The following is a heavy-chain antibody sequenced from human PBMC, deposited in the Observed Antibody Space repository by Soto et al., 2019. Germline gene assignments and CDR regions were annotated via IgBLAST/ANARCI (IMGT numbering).Heavy chain of an antibody. CDR2: ISPHDSNT. CDR1: GYSFTLAIYW. J-gene: IGHJ4*02. CDR3: ARRSYESGWRHYFDY. V-gene: IGHV5-51*01. Sequence: PGESLEISCKTSGYSFTLAIYWIGWVRQMPGKGLEWMGIISPHDSNTRYSPSFEGQVTISADKSLSTAYLQWNSLRASDTAIYYCARRSYESGWRHYFDYWGQGTLVTVSS. D-gene: IGHD6-19*01.